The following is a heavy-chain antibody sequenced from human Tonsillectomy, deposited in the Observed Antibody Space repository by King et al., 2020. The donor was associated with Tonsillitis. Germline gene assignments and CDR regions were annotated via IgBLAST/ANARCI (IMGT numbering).Heavy chain of an antibody. V-gene: IGHV1-69*09. CDR3: ARDGIDGRATTYYYYGMDV. CDR1: GGTFSTYG. Sequence: VQLVQSGAEVKKPGSSVKVSCKASGGTFSTYGISWVRQAPGQGLEWMGRIIPILGIANYAQKLQGRVTITADKSTSTAYMELSSLRSEDTAGYYCARDGIDGRATTYYYYGMDVWGQGTTVTVSS. CDR2: IIPILGIA. J-gene: IGHJ6*02. D-gene: IGHD1-1*01.